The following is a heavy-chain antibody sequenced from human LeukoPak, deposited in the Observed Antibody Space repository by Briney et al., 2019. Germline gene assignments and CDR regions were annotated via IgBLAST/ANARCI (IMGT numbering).Heavy chain of an antibody. CDR2: ISYDGSNK. CDR3: ARDLDTSGYYSYFDP. V-gene: IGHV3-30*04. J-gene: IGHJ5*02. D-gene: IGHD3-22*01. CDR1: GFTFSSYA. Sequence: PGGSLRLSCAASGFTFSSYAMHWVRQAPGKGLEWVAVISYDGSNKYYADSVKGRFTISRDNSKNTLYLQMNSLRAEDTAVYYCARDLDTSGYYSYFDPWGQGTLVTVSS.